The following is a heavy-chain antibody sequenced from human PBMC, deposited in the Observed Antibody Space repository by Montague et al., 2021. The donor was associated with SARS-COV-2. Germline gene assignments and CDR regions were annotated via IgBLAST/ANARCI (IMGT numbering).Heavy chain of an antibody. CDR3: VREGGSMTFDY. D-gene: IGHD1-26*01. CDR2: MFTSGST. CDR1: GASISNPTYS. V-gene: IGHV4-61*02. J-gene: IGHJ4*02. Sequence: TLSLTCTVSGASISNPTYSWGWIRQPAGKELEWIGRMFTSGSTTYNPSLKSRVTISVDTSKNLFSLRLNSVTAADTAVYYCVREGGSMTFDYWGQGILVTVSS.